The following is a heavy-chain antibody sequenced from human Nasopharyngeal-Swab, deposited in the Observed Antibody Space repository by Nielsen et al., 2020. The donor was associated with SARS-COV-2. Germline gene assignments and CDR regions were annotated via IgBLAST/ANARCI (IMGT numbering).Heavy chain of an antibody. V-gene: IGHV3-9*01. CDR1: GFTFDDYA. D-gene: IGHD3-10*01. CDR2: ISRNSGSI. Sequence: GGSLRLSCAASGFTFDDYAMHWVRQAPGKGLEWVSGISRNSGSIGYADSVKGRFTISRDNAKNSLYLQMNSLRAEDTALYYCAKSGDSYGLGSFYSWFDPWGQGTLVTVSS. CDR3: AKSGDSYGLGSFYSWFDP. J-gene: IGHJ5*02.